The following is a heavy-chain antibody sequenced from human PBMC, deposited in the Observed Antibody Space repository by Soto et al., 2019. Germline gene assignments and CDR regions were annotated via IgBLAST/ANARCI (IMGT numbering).Heavy chain of an antibody. Sequence: SETLSLTCTVSGGSISSSSYYWGWIRQPPGKGLEWIGSIYYSGSTYYNPSLKSRVTISVDTSKNQFSLKLSSVTAADTAVYYCASLLSGSYYRDYFDYWGQGTLVTVSS. CDR3: ASLLSGSYYRDYFDY. J-gene: IGHJ4*02. V-gene: IGHV4-39*01. CDR1: GGSISSSSYY. CDR2: IYYSGST. D-gene: IGHD3-10*01.